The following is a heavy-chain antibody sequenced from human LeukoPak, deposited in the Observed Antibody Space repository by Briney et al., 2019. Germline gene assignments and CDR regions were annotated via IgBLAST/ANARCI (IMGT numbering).Heavy chain of an antibody. CDR3: AKLPDCANDACTEGDY. D-gene: IGHD2-8*01. CDR2: ISDSGGST. Sequence: PGGSLRLSCAAPGFTVSNTFMSWVRQAPGKGLEWVSSISDSGGSTYYADSVKGRFTISRDNSRNTLYLQMDSLRADDTAVYYCAKLPDCANDACTEGDYWGQGTLVTVSS. V-gene: IGHV3-23*01. J-gene: IGHJ4*02. CDR1: GFTVSNTF.